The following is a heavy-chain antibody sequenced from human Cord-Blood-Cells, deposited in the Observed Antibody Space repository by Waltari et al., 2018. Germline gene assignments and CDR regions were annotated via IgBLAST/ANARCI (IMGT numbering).Heavy chain of an antibody. CDR3: ARGNCSSTSCYSYFDY. D-gene: IGHD2-2*02. J-gene: IGHJ4*02. CDR1: GYSFPSSW. CDR2: IDPGDSDT. Sequence: EVQLVQSGAEVKKPGESLKISCTGSGYSFPSSWTAWFRQMPGKGLEWMEIIDPGDSDTRYIPSFQGQVTISADKSISTAYLQWSSLKASDTAMYYCARGNCSSTSCYSYFDYWGQGTLVTVSS. V-gene: IGHV5-51*01.